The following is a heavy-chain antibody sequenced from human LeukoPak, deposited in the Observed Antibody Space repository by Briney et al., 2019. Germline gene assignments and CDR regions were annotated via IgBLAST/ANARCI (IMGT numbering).Heavy chain of an antibody. V-gene: IGHV3-30*02. J-gene: IGHJ6*04. CDR3: AKDLRRXVGATKGXDV. CDR2: IRYDGSNK. CDR1: GFTFSSYG. Sequence: GGSLKLSCAASGFTFSSYGMHWVRQAPGKGLEWVAFIRYDGSNKYYADSVKGRFTISRDNSKNTLYLQMNSLKAEDTAVYYCAKDLRRXVGATKGXDVWGKGTTVTVSS. D-gene: IGHD1-26*01.